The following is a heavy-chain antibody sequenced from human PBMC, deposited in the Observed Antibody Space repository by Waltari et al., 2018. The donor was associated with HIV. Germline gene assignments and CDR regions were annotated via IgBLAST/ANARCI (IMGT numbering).Heavy chain of an antibody. D-gene: IGHD6-6*01. V-gene: IGHV4-4*07. CDR3: ARTLGFGSSSY. CDR1: GGSANSFY. Sequence: RLQESGPRLVKPSETLSLTCSVSGGSANSFYWSWIRLPAGKGLEWIGRIYPDGGTNYSPSLKSRVTMSINKSKNQFSLNLNSVTAADTAVYYCARTLGFGSSSYWGRGTLVTVSS. CDR2: IYPDGGT. J-gene: IGHJ4*02.